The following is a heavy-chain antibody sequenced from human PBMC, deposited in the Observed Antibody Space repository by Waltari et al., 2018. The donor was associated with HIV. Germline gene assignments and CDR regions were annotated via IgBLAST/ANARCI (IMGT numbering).Heavy chain of an antibody. J-gene: IGHJ4*02. Sequence: QVQLVQSGAEVKKPGASVKVSCKASGYTFTSYAMHLVRQAPGKRLEWMGWINAGNGNTKYSQKFQGRVTITRDTSASTAYMELSSLRSEDTAVYYCARDIPRMGIDYWGQGTLVTVSS. V-gene: IGHV1-3*01. CDR2: INAGNGNT. D-gene: IGHD2-15*01. CDR1: GYTFTSYA. CDR3: ARDIPRMGIDY.